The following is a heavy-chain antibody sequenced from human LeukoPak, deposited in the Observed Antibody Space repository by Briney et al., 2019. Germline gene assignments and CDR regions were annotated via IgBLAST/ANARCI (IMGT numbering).Heavy chain of an antibody. V-gene: IGHV3-7*05. CDR3: ARDSPGCSRFNHYYGLDV. J-gene: IGHJ6*02. D-gene: IGHD2-15*01. Sequence: PGGSLRLSCAASRFAFSTYWMSWVRQAPGKGLEWVANIKEDGSEKYYVDSVKGRFTIYRDNAKNSLYLQMNRLRAEDTAVYYCARDSPGCSRFNHYYGLDVWGQGTTVTVSS. CDR2: IKEDGSEK. CDR1: RFAFSTYW.